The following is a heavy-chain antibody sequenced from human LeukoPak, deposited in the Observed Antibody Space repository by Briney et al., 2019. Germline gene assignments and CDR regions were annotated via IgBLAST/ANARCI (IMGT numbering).Heavy chain of an antibody. J-gene: IGHJ4*02. Sequence: ASVKVSCKVSGYTLTELSMHWVRQAPGKGLEWMGGFDPEDGETIYAQKFQGRVTMTEDTSTDTAHMELSSLRSEDTAVYYCATPPYYYDSSGYYFYWGQGTLVTVSS. CDR1: GYTLTELS. V-gene: IGHV1-24*01. D-gene: IGHD3-22*01. CDR3: ATPPYYYDSSGYYFY. CDR2: FDPEDGET.